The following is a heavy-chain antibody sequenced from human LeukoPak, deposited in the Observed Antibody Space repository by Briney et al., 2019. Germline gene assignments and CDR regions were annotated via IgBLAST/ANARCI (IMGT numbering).Heavy chain of an antibody. J-gene: IGHJ4*02. D-gene: IGHD3-22*01. CDR2: IYYSGST. CDR3: ARDSRYYDSSDENYFDY. Sequence: SETLSLTCTVSGGSISSSSYYWGWIRQPPGKGLEWIGSIYYSGSTYYNPSLKSRVTISVDTSKNQFSLKLSSVTAADTAVYYCARDSRYYDSSDENYFDYWGQGTLVTVSS. V-gene: IGHV4-39*07. CDR1: GGSISSSSYY.